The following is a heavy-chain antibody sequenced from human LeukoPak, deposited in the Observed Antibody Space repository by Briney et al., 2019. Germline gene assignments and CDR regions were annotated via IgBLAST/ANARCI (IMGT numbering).Heavy chain of an antibody. CDR2: ISSGGGTI. J-gene: IGHJ6*03. D-gene: IGHD2-8*01. CDR3: ARYYCTNGVCYSDGYYYMDV. V-gene: IGHV3-11*01. CDR1: GFTFSDYY. Sequence: GGSLRLSCAASGFTFSDYYMNWVRLAPGKGLGWVAYISSGGGTIYYADCVEGRFQISRVNGNNSVYVRMNSLRAEETAVYYCARYYCTNGVCYSDGYYYMDVWGKGTTVSVSS.